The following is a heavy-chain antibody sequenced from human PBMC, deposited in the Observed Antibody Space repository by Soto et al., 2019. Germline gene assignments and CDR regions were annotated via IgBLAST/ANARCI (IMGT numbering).Heavy chain of an antibody. V-gene: IGHV1-69*13. CDR1: GGTFSSYA. CDR2: IIPIFGTA. J-gene: IGHJ4*02. D-gene: IGHD1-26*01. CDR3: ARVGVGASDY. Sequence: SVKVSCKASGGTFSSYAISWVRQAPGQGLEWMGGIIPIFGTANYAQRFQGRVTITADESTSTAYMELSSLRSEDTAVYYRARVGVGASDYWGQGTLVTVSS.